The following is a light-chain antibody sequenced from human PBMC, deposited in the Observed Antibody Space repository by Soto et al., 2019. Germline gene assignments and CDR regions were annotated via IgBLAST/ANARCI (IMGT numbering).Light chain of an antibody. CDR2: GAS. Sequence: ELVMTQSPVTLSVSPGEQATLSSRASQSVTIDLAWYQQKPGQAPSLLIFGASTRGTGIPARFSGSGSGTEFALTISSLQSEDSAVYYCQQYNQWPITFGQGTRLEIK. J-gene: IGKJ5*01. V-gene: IGKV3-15*01. CDR3: QQYNQWPIT. CDR1: QSVTID.